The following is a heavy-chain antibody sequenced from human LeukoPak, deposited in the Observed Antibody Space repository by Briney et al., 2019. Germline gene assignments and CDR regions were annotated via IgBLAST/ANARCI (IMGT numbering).Heavy chain of an antibody. CDR2: INYSGNT. CDR1: GGSIRSSSYY. J-gene: IGHJ5*02. D-gene: IGHD2-15*01. Sequence: SETLSLTCTVSGGSIRSSSYYWGWIRQPPGKGLEWIGSINYSGNTYYNPSLKSRVTISVDTSKNQFSLKLSSVTAADTAVYYCAKEEGRYCSGGTCYSGSWGQGALVTVSS. CDR3: AKEEGRYCSGGTCYSGS. V-gene: IGHV4-39*07.